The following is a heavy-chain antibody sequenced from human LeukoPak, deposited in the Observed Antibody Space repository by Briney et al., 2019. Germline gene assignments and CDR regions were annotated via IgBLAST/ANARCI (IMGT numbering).Heavy chain of an antibody. D-gene: IGHD5-18*01. CDR3: ATLGYSYGTDY. J-gene: IGHJ4*02. V-gene: IGHV4-61*02. CDR2: ICTSGST. Sequence: SETLSLTCTVSGDSISSGNYYWTWIRQPAGKGLEWIGRICTSGSTNYNPSLKSRVTISVDTSKNRFSLKLSSVTAADTAVYYCATLGYSYGTDYWGQGTLVTVSS. CDR1: GDSISSGNYY.